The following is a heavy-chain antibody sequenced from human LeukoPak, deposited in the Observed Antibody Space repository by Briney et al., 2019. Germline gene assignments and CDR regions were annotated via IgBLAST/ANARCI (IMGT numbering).Heavy chain of an antibody. D-gene: IGHD2/OR15-2a*01. CDR2: FDPEVGET. Sequence: ASVKVSCKVSGYTLTELSMHWVRQAPGKGLEWMGGFDPEVGETIYVQKFQGRVTMTEDTSTDTAYMELSSLRSEDTAVYYCAAAPSQYLLLVDIWGQGTVVTVSS. V-gene: IGHV1-24*01. J-gene: IGHJ4*02. CDR3: AAAPSQYLLLVDI. CDR1: GYTLTELS.